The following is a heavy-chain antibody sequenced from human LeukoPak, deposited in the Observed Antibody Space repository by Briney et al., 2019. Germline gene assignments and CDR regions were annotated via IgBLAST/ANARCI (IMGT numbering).Heavy chain of an antibody. V-gene: IGHV4-39*07. D-gene: IGHD6-25*01. J-gene: IGHJ4*02. CDR2: VHLDGRT. CDR3: AREGGFYRPLDY. CDR1: GGSISSGDSY. Sequence: SETLSLTCTVSGGSISSGDSYWSWIRQPPGKGLEWIGEVHLDGRTNFNPSLKSRLTMSVDLSENHVSLKLTSVTAADTAVYYCAREGGFYRPLDYSGQGTLVTVSS.